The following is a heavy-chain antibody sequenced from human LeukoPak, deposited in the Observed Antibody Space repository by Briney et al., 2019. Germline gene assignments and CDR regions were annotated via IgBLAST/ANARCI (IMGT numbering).Heavy chain of an antibody. V-gene: IGHV4-59*01. Sequence: YNPSLKSRVTISVDTSKNQFSLKLSSVTAADTAVYYCARDSGGSDSSSWYARYYYYYMDVWGKGTTVTVSS. J-gene: IGHJ6*03. CDR3: ARDSGGSDSSSWYARYYYYYMDV. D-gene: IGHD6-13*01.